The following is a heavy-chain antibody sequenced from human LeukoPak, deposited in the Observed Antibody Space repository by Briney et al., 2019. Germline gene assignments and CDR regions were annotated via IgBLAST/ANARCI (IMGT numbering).Heavy chain of an antibody. V-gene: IGHV3-53*01. Sequence: PGGSLRLSCAASGFTFSDYYMSWIRQAPGKGLEWVAAISNGNTYCADSVRGRFAISRDDSKNMVYLQMNSLRDEDTALYYCVREAGYCASVCLKSNWFDPWGQGTQVTVSS. CDR1: GFTFSDYY. CDR2: ISNGNT. J-gene: IGHJ5*02. D-gene: IGHD2-15*01. CDR3: VREAGYCASVCLKSNWFDP.